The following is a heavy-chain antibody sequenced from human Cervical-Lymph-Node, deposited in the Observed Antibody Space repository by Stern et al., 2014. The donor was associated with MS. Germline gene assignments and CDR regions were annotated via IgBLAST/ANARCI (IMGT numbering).Heavy chain of an antibody. V-gene: IGHV1-2*06. CDR3: AREATRIVVGIDY. D-gene: IGHD3-22*01. CDR1: GYTFTAFF. Sequence: VKLVESGTKMQKPGASVTVSCTASGYTFTAFFIDWVRHLPGQGLEWMGRVNPNSDDPNYAQNFQDRVTLNRATSHHTALLESSRLTSADTAVYYCAREATRIVVGIDYWGQGTLVTVSS. CDR2: VNPNSDDP. J-gene: IGHJ4*02.